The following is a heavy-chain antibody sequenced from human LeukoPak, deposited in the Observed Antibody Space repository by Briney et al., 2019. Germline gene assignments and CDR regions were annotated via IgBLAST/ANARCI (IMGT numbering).Heavy chain of an antibody. V-gene: IGHV1-69*13. CDR3: ARVADSGSYYYYYMDV. Sequence: SVKVSCKASGGTFSGYAISWVRQAPGQGLEWMGGIIPIFGTANYAQKFQGRVTITADESTSTAYMELSSLRSEDTAVYYCARVADSGSYYYYYMDVWGKGTTVTVSS. CDR1: GGTFSGYA. CDR2: IIPIFGTA. J-gene: IGHJ6*03. D-gene: IGHD1-26*01.